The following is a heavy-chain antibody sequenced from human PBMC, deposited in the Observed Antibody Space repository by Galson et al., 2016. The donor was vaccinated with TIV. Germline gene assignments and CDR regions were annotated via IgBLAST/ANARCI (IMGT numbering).Heavy chain of an antibody. D-gene: IGHD3-22*01. CDR1: GYTFTSFG. CDR3: ARDPTYYDTNGWGH. CDR2: ISAYNGDT. J-gene: IGHJ4*02. Sequence: SVKVSCKASGYTFTSFGLSWVRQAPGQGLEWMGWISAYNGDTYFAQNLQDRVTMTTDTSTSTAYMELRSLRSDDTAMYYCARDPTYYDTNGWGHWGQGTLVIVSS. V-gene: IGHV1-18*01.